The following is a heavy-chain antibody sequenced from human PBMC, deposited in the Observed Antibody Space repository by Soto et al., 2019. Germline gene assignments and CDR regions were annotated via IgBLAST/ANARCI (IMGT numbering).Heavy chain of an antibody. CDR1: GFTFSTKY. Sequence: EVQLVESGGGLGKPGGSRRLSWAASGFTFSTKYMSWVRQAPGKGLEWVSVIYSGGSTFYDDSVRGRFTISRDNTKNTVNLQMNSLRAEDTAVYYCARDPWAADYWGQGTLVTVSS. CDR2: IYSGGST. V-gene: IGHV3-66*01. J-gene: IGHJ4*02. CDR3: ARDPWAADY. D-gene: IGHD3-16*01.